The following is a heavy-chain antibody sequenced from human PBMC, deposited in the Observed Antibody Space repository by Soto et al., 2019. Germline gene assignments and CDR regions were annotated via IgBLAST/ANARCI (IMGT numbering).Heavy chain of an antibody. J-gene: IGHJ4*02. CDR2: ISGSGTST. CDR3: AKGSSKQWLASLDY. D-gene: IGHD6-19*01. V-gene: IGHV3-23*01. Sequence: ESGGGLVQPGGSLRVSCAASGFTFSSYAMTWVRQAPGKGLEWVSAISGSGTSTYYADSVKGRFTISRDISKNTLYLQMNSLTAEDTAVYFCAKGSSKQWLASLDYWGLGTLVTVSS. CDR1: GFTFSSYA.